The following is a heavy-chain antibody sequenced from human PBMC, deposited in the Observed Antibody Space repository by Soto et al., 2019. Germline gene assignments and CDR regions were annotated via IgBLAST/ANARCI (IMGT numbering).Heavy chain of an antibody. CDR3: AKDRVLPSYYYYYGMDV. J-gene: IGHJ6*01. CDR2: ISYDGSNK. D-gene: IGHD1-26*01. Sequence: QVQLVESGGGVVQPGRSLRLSCAASGFTFSSYGMHWVRQAPGKGLEWVAVISYDGSNKYYADSVKGRFTISRDNSKNTLYLQMNSLRAEDTAVYYCAKDRVLPSYYYYYGMDVW. V-gene: IGHV3-30*18. CDR1: GFTFSSYG.